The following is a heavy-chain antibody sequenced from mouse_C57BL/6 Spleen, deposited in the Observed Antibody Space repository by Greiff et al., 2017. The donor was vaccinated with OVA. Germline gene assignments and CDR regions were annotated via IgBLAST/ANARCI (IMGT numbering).Heavy chain of an antibody. V-gene: IGHV1-9*01. J-gene: IGHJ2*01. CDR1: GYTFTGYW. Sequence: VQLQQSGAELMKPGASVKLSCKATGYTFTGYWIEWVKQRPGHGLEWIGEILPGSGSTNYHEKFKGKATFTADTSSNTAYMQLSSLTTEDSAIYYCARDYYGSSFDFDYWGQGTTLTVSS. D-gene: IGHD1-1*01. CDR2: ILPGSGST. CDR3: ARDYYGSSFDFDY.